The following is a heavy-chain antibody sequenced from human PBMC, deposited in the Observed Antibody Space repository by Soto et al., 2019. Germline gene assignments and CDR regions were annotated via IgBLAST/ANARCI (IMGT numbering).Heavy chain of an antibody. V-gene: IGHV3-30*03. CDR1: GYTFTSYG. Sequence: SCKASGYTFTSYGMYWVRQAPGKGLEWVAVISYYGSNKYYADSVKGRFTISRYISKNTLYLQMNSLRAEDTAVYYCAIYSSGWYPLDYWGQGTLVTVSS. J-gene: IGHJ4*02. CDR2: ISYYGSNK. D-gene: IGHD6-19*01. CDR3: AIYSSGWYPLDY.